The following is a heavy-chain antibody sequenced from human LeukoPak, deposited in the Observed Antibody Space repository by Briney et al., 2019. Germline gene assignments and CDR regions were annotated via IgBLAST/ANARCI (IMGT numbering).Heavy chain of an antibody. CDR3: ARDRRWSYSEY. Sequence: GGSLRLSCTASGFTFSNYWISWARQAPGKGLEWVGNIKPDGSEKHHVEYFKGRFTITRDNAKNSRDLEMNRLRSDDTAVYYCARDRRWSYSEYWGRGTLDSVSS. CDR1: GFTFSNYW. V-gene: IGHV3-7*05. J-gene: IGHJ4*02. CDR2: IKPDGSEK. D-gene: IGHD4-23*01.